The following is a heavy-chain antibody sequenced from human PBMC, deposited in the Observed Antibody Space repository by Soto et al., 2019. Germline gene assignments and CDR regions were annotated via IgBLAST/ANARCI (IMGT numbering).Heavy chain of an antibody. CDR1: GFSLSTSGVG. J-gene: IGHJ3*02. CDR2: IYWDDDK. V-gene: IGHV2-5*02. D-gene: IGHD1-7*01. CDR3: AHSNGNWNCGLDAFDI. Sequence: SGPTLVNPTQTLTLTCTFSGFSLSTSGVGVGWIRQPPGKALEWLALIYWDDDKRYSPSLKSRLTITKDTSKNQVVLTMTNMDPVDTATYYCAHSNGNWNCGLDAFDIWGQGTMVTVSS.